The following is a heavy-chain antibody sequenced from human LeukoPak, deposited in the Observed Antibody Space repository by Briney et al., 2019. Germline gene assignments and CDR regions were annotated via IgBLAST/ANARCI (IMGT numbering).Heavy chain of an antibody. J-gene: IGHJ4*02. CDR2: IRYDGSNK. CDR3: AKPHFDD. CDR1: GFTFSSYW. Sequence: GGSLRLSCAASGFTFSSYWMSWVRQAPGKGLEWVAFIRYDGSNKYYADSVKGRFTISRDTSKNTLYLQMNSLRAGDTAVYFCAKPHFDDWGQGTLVTVSS. V-gene: IGHV3-30*02.